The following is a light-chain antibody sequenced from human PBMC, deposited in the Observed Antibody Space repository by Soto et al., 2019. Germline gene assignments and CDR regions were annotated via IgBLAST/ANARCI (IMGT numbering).Light chain of an antibody. Sequence: DIPITQSPSTLSAFVGDRVTITCRASQSISSWLAWYQQKPGKAPKLLIYKASTVESGVPSRFSGSGSGTEFTLTISSLQPDDVATYYCQQYKSYPGTFGQGTKVEIK. V-gene: IGKV1-5*03. CDR1: QSISSW. J-gene: IGKJ1*01. CDR2: KAS. CDR3: QQYKSYPGT.